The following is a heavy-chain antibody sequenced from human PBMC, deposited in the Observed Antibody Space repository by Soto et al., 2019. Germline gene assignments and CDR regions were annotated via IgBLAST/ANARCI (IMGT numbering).Heavy chain of an antibody. CDR2: IIPILGIA. CDR3: ARGRFQLEPFDY. D-gene: IGHD1-1*01. CDR1: GGTFSSYT. Sequence: SVKVSCKASGGTFSSYTISWVRQAPGQGLEWMGRIIPILGIANYAQKFQGRVTITADKSTSTAYMELSSLRSEDTAVYYCARGRFQLEPFDYWGQGTLVTVSS. J-gene: IGHJ4*02. V-gene: IGHV1-69*02.